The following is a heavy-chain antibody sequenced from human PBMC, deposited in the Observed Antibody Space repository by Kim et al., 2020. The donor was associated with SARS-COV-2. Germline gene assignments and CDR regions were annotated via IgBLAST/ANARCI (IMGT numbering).Heavy chain of an antibody. CDR1: GGSISSSSYY. D-gene: IGHD3-16*02. J-gene: IGHJ5*02. Sequence: SETLSLTCTVSGGSISSSSYYWGWIRQPPGKGLEWIGSIYYSGSTYYNPSLKSRVTISVDTSKNQFSLKLSSVTAADTAVYYCLGVLAGKSYVWGSYRPTNWFDPWGQGTLVTVSS. CDR3: LGVLAGKSYVWGSYRPTNWFDP. CDR2: IYYSGST. V-gene: IGHV4-39*07.